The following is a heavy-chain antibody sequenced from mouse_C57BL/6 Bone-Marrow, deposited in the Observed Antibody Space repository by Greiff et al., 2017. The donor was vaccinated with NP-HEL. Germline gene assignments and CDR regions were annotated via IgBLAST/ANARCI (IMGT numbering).Heavy chain of an antibody. J-gene: IGHJ2*01. CDR1: GFTFSSYA. CDR2: ISSGGDYI. Sequence: EVKLMESGEGLVKPGGSLKLSCAASGFTFSSYAMSWVRQTPEKRLEWVAYISSGGDYIYYADTVKGRFTISRDNARNTLYLQMSSLKSEDTAMYYCTREGGYDYDGDFDYWGQGTTLTVSS. D-gene: IGHD2-4*01. V-gene: IGHV5-9-1*02. CDR3: TREGGYDYDGDFDY.